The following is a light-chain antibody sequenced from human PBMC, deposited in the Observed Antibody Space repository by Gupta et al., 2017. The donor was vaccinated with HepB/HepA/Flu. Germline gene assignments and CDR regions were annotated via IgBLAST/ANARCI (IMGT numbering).Light chain of an antibody. CDR1: GYNVGYKY. V-gene: IGLV1-51*02. Sequence: QSVLTQPPSVSAGPRQKVTISCSGSGYNVGYKYVSWYQQYPGTNPIVLISKDNNRHAGMSDRGSASKFAKSDTLLTIALQNGDDADDYCGKTDDSNLGLFGGGTRLTVL. J-gene: IGLJ2*01. CDR3: GKTDDSNLGL. CDR2: KDN.